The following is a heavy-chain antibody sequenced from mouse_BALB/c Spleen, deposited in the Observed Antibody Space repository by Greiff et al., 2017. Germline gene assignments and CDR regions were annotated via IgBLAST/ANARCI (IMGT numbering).Heavy chain of an antibody. J-gene: IGHJ2*01. D-gene: IGHD2-4*01. CDR3: ASLTYDSYYFDY. V-gene: IGHV1-4*01. Sequence: VQVVESGAELARPGASVKMSCKASGYTFTSYTMHWVKQRPGQGLEWIGYINPSSGYTNYNQKFKDKATLTADKSSSTAYMQLSSLTSEDSAVYYCASLTYDSYYFDYWGQGTTLTVSS. CDR1: GYTFTSYT. CDR2: INPSSGYT.